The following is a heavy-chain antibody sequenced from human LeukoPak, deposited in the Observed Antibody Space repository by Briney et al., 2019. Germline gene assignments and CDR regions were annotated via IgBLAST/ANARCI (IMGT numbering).Heavy chain of an antibody. CDR3: ARDPEHGDYYYYYYMDV. V-gene: IGHV3-21*06. D-gene: IGHD4-17*01. CDR2: ISSSSSYI. J-gene: IGHJ6*03. CDR1: GFTLSTYS. Sequence: GGSLRLSCAASGFTLSTYSMNWVRQAPGKGLEWVSSISSSSSYIYYADSVKGRFTISRDNAKNSLYLQMSSQRAEDTAVYYCARDPEHGDYYYYYYMDVWGKGPRSPSP.